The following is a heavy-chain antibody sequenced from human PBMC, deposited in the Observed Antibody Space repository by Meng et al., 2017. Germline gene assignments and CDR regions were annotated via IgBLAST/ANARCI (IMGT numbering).Heavy chain of an antibody. Sequence: AQLQQWGAGLLKPSETLSLPCAVYGGSFSGYYWSWIRQPPGKGLEWIGEINHSGSTNYNPSLKSRVTISVDTSKNQFSLKLSSVTAADTAVYYCARGSGAYSSSWYSRNDAFDIWGQGTMVTVSS. CDR2: INHSGST. V-gene: IGHV4-34*01. CDR1: GGSFSGYY. J-gene: IGHJ3*02. CDR3: ARGSGAYSSSWYSRNDAFDI. D-gene: IGHD6-13*01.